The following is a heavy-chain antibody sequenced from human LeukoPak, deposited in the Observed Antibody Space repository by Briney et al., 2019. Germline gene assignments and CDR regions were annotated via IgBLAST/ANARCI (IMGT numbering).Heavy chain of an antibody. CDR1: GFTFSSNG. D-gene: IGHD1-26*01. V-gene: IGHV3-21*01. CDR2: ISSSSSYI. J-gene: IGHJ4*02. Sequence: PGGTLRLSCAASGFTFSSNGMSWVRQAPGKGLEWVSSISSSSSYIYYADSVKGRFTISRDNAKNSLYLQMNSLRAEDTAVYYCARDTPGARDSFDYWGQGTLVTVSS. CDR3: ARDTPGARDSFDY.